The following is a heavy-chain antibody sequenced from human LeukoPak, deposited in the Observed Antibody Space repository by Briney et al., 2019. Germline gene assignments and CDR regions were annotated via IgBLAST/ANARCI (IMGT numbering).Heavy chain of an antibody. CDR1: GFTFSSYA. CDR2: ISGSGGST. D-gene: IGHD3-10*01. V-gene: IGHV3-23*01. J-gene: IGHJ4*02. CDR3: AKVNRPRLWFGELLPYYFDY. Sequence: PGGSLRLSCAASGFTFSSYAMSWVRQAPGKGLEWVSAISGSGGSTYYADSVKGRFTISRDNSKNTLYLQMNSLRAEDTAVYYCAKVNRPRLWFGELLPYYFDYWGQGTLVTVSS.